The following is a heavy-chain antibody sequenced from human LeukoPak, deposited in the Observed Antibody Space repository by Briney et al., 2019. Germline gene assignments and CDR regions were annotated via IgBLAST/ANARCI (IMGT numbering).Heavy chain of an antibody. Sequence: GGSLRLSCEASAFIFSGHWLNWVRQTPGKGLEWVASIKEDGSERQYVDSVKGRSTISRDNAKNSLYLQMNSLRAEDTAVYYCARDRTPYYYDSSGPYWGQGTLVTVSS. J-gene: IGHJ4*02. CDR2: IKEDGSER. D-gene: IGHD3-22*01. V-gene: IGHV3-7*03. CDR3: ARDRTPYYYDSSGPY. CDR1: AFIFSGHW.